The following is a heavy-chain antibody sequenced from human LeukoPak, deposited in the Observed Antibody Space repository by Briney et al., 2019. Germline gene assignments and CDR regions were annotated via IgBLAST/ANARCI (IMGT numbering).Heavy chain of an antibody. Sequence: GGSLRLSCAASGVTFSSYWMSWVRQAPGKGLEWVANIKQDGSEKYYVDSVKGRFTISRDNAKNSLYLQMNSLRAEDTAVYYCARDPPHDYWGQGTLVTVSS. J-gene: IGHJ4*02. CDR2: IKQDGSEK. CDR1: GVTFSSYW. CDR3: ARDPPHDY. V-gene: IGHV3-7*01.